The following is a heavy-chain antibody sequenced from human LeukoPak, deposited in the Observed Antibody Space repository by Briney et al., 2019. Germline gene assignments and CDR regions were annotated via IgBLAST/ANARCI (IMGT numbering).Heavy chain of an antibody. CDR2: ISAYNGNT. D-gene: IGHD6-13*01. CDR3: ARVADIEAAAGSYWYFDL. V-gene: IGHV1-18*01. J-gene: IGHJ2*01. CDR1: GYTSTSYG. Sequence: ASVKVSCKASGYTSTSYGISWVRQAPGQGLEWMGWISAYNGNTNYAQKLQGRVTMTTDTSTSTAYMELRSLRSDDTAVYYCARVADIEAAAGSYWYFDLWGRGTLVTVSS.